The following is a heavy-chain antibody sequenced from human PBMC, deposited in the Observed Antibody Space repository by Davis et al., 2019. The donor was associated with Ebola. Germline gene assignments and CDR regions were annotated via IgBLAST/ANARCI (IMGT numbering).Heavy chain of an antibody. Sequence: GGSLRLSCAASGFTFSSYGMHWVRQAPGKGLEWVAVIWYDGSNKYYADSVKGRFTISRDNSKNTLYLQMNSLRAEDTAVYYCARDPRITIFGVGNYYYYGMDVWGQGTTVTVSS. CDR3: ARDPRITIFGVGNYYYYGMDV. CDR1: GFTFSSYG. D-gene: IGHD3-3*01. J-gene: IGHJ6*02. V-gene: IGHV3-33*01. CDR2: IWYDGSNK.